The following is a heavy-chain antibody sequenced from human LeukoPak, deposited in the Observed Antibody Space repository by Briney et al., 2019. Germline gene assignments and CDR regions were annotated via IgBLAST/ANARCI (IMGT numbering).Heavy chain of an antibody. D-gene: IGHD2-15*01. CDR1: GGSFSGYY. CDR3: ARAALGYCSGGSCRNDAFDI. J-gene: IGHJ3*02. V-gene: IGHV4-34*01. Sequence: PSETLSLTCAVYGGSFSGYYWSWIRQPPGKGLEGIGEINHSGSTNYNPSPKSRVTISVDTSKNQFSLKLSSVTAADTAVYYCARAALGYCSGGSCRNDAFDIWGQGTMVTVSS. CDR2: INHSGST.